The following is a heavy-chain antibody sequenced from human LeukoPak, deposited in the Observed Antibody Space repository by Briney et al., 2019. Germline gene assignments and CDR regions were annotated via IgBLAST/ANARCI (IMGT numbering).Heavy chain of an antibody. D-gene: IGHD2-21*02. J-gene: IGHJ4*02. CDR1: GGSISSYY. Sequence: SETLSLTRTVSGGSISSYYWSWIRQPPGKGLEWIGYIYYSGSTNYNPSLKSRVTISVDTSKNQFSLRLSSVTAADTAVYFCARGNVVVTAPLAYWGQGTLVTVSS. CDR3: ARGNVVVTAPLAY. CDR2: IYYSGST. V-gene: IGHV4-59*01.